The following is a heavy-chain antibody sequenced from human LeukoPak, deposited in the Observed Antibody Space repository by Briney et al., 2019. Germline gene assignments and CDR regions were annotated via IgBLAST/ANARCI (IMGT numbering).Heavy chain of an antibody. CDR3: ARRGETDY. V-gene: IGHV4-39*01. J-gene: IGHJ4*02. D-gene: IGHD3-10*01. Sequence: PSETLSLTCTASGGSISNCSYYWGWIPQPPGKGLEWTGGIYYNGSTYYNPFLKRLATISVDTSKNQFSLKLSSVTAADTAVYYCARRGETDYWGQGTLVTVSS. CDR1: GGSISNCSYY. CDR2: IYYNGST.